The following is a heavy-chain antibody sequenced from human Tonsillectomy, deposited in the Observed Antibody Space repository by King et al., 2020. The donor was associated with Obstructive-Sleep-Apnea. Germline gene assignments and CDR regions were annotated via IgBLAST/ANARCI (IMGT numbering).Heavy chain of an antibody. CDR3: VRDRSSTY. CDR2: ISSSSSSI. Sequence: QLVQSGGGLVQPGGSLRLSCAASGFTFSSNNMNWVRQAPGKGLEWVSYISSSSSSIHHADSVKGRLTISRDNARNSLYLQMNSLRAEDTAVYYCVRDRSSTYWGHGTLVTVSS. J-gene: IGHJ4*01. D-gene: IGHD2/OR15-2a*01. V-gene: IGHV3-48*04. CDR1: GFTFSSNN.